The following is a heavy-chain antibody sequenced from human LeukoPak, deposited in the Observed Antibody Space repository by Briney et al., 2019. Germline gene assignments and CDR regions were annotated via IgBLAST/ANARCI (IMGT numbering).Heavy chain of an antibody. V-gene: IGHV3-9*01. CDR3: ANYDRSGSFDY. CDR1: EFTFHEYA. J-gene: IGHJ4*02. D-gene: IGHD3-22*01. CDR2: ISWNSGSI. Sequence: GGSLRLSCAASEFTFHEYAMHWVRQAPGKGLEWVSGISWNSGSIGYVDSVKGRFTISRDNAKNSLYLQMNSLRAEDTALYYCANYDRSGSFDYWGQGTLVTVSS.